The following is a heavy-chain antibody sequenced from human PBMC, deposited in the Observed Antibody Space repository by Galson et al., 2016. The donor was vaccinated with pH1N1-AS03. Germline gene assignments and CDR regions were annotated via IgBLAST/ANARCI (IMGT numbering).Heavy chain of an antibody. CDR3: AHSVGYTYLYYFDS. CDR2: LYWHDDP. CDR1: GFSLKHSGVG. D-gene: IGHD5-12*01. V-gene: IGHV2-5*01. Sequence: PALVKPTQTLTLTCAFSGFSLKHSGVGVDWIRQPPGKALEWLGHLYWHDDPRYNPYLKNRLTITKDVSKNQVVLTLTEINSTDTATYYCAHSVGYTYLYYFDSWGQGTLVTVSS. J-gene: IGHJ4*02.